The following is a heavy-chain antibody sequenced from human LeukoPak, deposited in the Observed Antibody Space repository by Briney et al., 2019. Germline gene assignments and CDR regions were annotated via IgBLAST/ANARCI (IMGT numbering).Heavy chain of an antibody. D-gene: IGHD2-2*01. CDR3: AKDIVVEPAASGRNYGMGG. V-gene: IGHV1-18*01. Sequence: ASVKVSCKASGYTFTSYGISWVRQAPGQGLEWMGWISAYNGNTNYAQKLQGRVTMTTDTSTSTAYMELRSLRSDDTAVYYCAKDIVVEPAASGRNYGMGGWGQGTTVTVSS. CDR2: ISAYNGNT. CDR1: GYTFTSYG. J-gene: IGHJ6*02.